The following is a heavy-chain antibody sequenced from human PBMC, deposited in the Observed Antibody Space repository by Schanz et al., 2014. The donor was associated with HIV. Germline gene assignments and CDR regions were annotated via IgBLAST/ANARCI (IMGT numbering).Heavy chain of an antibody. D-gene: IGHD1-20*01. Sequence: QVQLVESGGGVVQPGRSLRLSCAASGFTFSTYGMHWVRQAPGKGLAWVAIIGYDGSNIYYAASVKGRFTVSRDNSRNTNTLYLQMNSLRAEDTAVYYCARGEAITYYYHYYGMDVWGQGTTVTVSS. CDR2: IGYDGSNI. CDR3: ARGEAITYYYHYYGMDV. CDR1: GFTFSTYG. V-gene: IGHV3-33*08. J-gene: IGHJ6*02.